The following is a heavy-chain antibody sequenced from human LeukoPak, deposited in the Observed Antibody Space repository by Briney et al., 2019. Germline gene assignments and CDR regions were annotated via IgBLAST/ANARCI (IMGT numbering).Heavy chain of an antibody. Sequence: SETLSLTCTVSGGSISSYYWSWIRQPPGKGREWIGYIYYTESTNYNPSLKSRVTISVDTSKNQFSLKLSSVTAADTAVYYCARLRSPQSLYYFDYWGQGTLVTVSS. J-gene: IGHJ4*02. CDR1: GGSISSYY. CDR3: ARLRSPQSLYYFDY. D-gene: IGHD6-19*01. V-gene: IGHV4-59*08. CDR2: IYYTEST.